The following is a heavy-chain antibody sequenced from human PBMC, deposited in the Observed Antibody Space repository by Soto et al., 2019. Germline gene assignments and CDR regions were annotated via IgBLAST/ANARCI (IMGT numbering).Heavy chain of an antibody. CDR2: IISDDSA. J-gene: IGHJ4*02. D-gene: IGHD6-13*01. CDR3: AKGRTTNSWHFDF. CDR1: GFTFGDFV. Sequence: GGSLRLSCAASGFTFGDFVMSWVRQPPGKGLEWVSVIISDDSAYYADSVKGRFTISRDFATNTLFLQMNSLRAEDTAVYYCAKGRTTNSWHFDFWGQGVLVTVSS. V-gene: IGHV3-23*01.